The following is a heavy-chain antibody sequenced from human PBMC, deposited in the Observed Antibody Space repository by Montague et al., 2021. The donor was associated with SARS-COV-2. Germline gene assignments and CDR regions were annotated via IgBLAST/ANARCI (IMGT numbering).Heavy chain of an antibody. J-gene: IGHJ4*02. CDR2: INHSGTT. D-gene: IGHD5-12*01. CDR1: GGSFSGYY. CDR3: AREVGRGYSGYEGEY. V-gene: IGHV4-34*01. Sequence: SETLSLTCAVYGGSFSGYYWSWIRQPPGKGLEWIGEINHSGTTNYNPSLSLRVPISVDTSKNQFALTLSSVTAADTAVYDRAREVGRGYSGYEGEYWGQGTLVTVSS.